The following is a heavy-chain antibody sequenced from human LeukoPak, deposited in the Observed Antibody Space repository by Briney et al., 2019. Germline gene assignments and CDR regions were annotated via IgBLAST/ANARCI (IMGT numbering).Heavy chain of an antibody. CDR3: ARRFMGYSSSWYHFDY. D-gene: IGHD6-13*01. J-gene: IGHJ4*02. Sequence: GGSLRLSCAASGFTVSSNYMSWVRQAPGKGLEWVSVIYSGGSTYYADSVKGRFTISRDNSKNTLYLQMNSLRAEDTAVYYCARRFMGYSSSWYHFDYWGQGTLVTVSS. CDR2: IYSGGST. CDR1: GFTVSSNY. V-gene: IGHV3-53*01.